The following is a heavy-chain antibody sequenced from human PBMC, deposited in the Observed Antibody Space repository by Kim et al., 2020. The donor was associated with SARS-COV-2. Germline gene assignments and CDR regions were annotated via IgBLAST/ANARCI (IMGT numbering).Heavy chain of an antibody. CDR2: INAGNGNT. D-gene: IGHD6-19*01. Sequence: ASVKVSCKASGYTFTSYAMHWVRQAPGQRLEWMGWINAGNGNTKYSQKFQGRVTITRDTSASTAYMELSSLRSEDTAVYYCARDPIAVANHPRWFDPWGQGTLVTVSS. CDR1: GYTFTSYA. V-gene: IGHV1-3*01. J-gene: IGHJ5*02. CDR3: ARDPIAVANHPRWFDP.